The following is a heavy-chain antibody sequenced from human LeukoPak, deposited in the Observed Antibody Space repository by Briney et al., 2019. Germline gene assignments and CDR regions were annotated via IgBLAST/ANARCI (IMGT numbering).Heavy chain of an antibody. CDR1: GFTFSSYG. V-gene: IGHV3-23*01. Sequence: GGSLRLSCAASGFTFSSYGMSWVRRAPGKGPEWVSGISGSGGNTYYADSVKGRFTISRDNSQNTLYLQMNTLRAEDTAVYYCAKVVSGYHFDYWGQGTLVTVSS. J-gene: IGHJ4*02. CDR3: AKVVSGYHFDY. D-gene: IGHD5-12*01. CDR2: ISGSGGNT.